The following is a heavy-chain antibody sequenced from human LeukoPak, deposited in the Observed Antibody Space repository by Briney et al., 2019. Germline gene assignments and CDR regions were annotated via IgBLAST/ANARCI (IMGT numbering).Heavy chain of an antibody. CDR3: ARGDYGGWFDP. V-gene: IGHV4-39*07. D-gene: IGHD4-17*01. Sequence: SETLSLTCTVSGDSISSSLYYWAWIRQPPGKGLEWIGSIYYTGSTYYNPSLKSRVTISVDTSKNQFSLKLSSVTAADTAVYYCARGDYGGWFDPWGQGTLVTVSS. CDR1: GDSISSSLYY. J-gene: IGHJ5*02. CDR2: IYYTGST.